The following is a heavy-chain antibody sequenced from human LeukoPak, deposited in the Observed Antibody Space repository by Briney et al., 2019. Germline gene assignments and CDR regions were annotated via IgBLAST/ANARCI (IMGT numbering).Heavy chain of an antibody. CDR2: IYSDGST. CDR3: ARGGSYLSAFDI. CDR1: GFSVSSNY. Sequence: GGSLRLSCAASGFSVSSNYMSWVRQAPGKGLEWVSVIYSDGSTYYADSVKGRFILSRDNSKNTLYLQMNSLRAEDTAVYYCARGGSYLSAFDIWGQGTMVTVSS. J-gene: IGHJ3*02. V-gene: IGHV3-66*01. D-gene: IGHD1-26*01.